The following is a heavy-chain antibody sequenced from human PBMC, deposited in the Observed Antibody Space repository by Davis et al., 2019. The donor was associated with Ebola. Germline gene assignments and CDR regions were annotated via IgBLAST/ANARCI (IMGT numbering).Heavy chain of an antibody. J-gene: IGHJ4*02. CDR1: GGTFSSYA. CDR3: AKDSGIVATYCSY. V-gene: IGHV1-69*04. D-gene: IGHD5-12*01. CDR2: IIPILGIA. Sequence: SVKVSCKASGGTFSSYAISWVRQAPGQGLEWMGRIIPILGIANYAQKFQGRVTITADKSTSTAYMELSSLRSEDAAVYYCAKDSGIVATYCSYWGQGTLVTVSS.